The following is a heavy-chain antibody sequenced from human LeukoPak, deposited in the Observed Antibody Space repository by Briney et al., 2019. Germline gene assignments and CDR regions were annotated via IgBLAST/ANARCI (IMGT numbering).Heavy chain of an antibody. D-gene: IGHD3-3*01. CDR2: ITTNGAST. CDR3: ARVGYDFWSGYPPYFDY. CDR1: GFTFSSYA. Sequence: GGSLRLSCAASGFTFSSYAMSWVRQAPGKGLEWISYITTNGASTYYATSVKGRFTISRDNAQNSLFLQMNSLRVEDTAIYYCARVGYDFWSGYPPYFDYWGQGTLVTVSS. V-gene: IGHV3-48*03. J-gene: IGHJ4*02.